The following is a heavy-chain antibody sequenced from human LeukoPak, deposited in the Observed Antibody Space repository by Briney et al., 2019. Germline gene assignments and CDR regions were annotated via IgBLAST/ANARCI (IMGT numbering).Heavy chain of an antibody. V-gene: IGHV4-39*01. CDR2: IYYSGST. Sequence: PSETLSLTCTVSGGSISSSSYYWGWIRQPPGKGLEWIGSIYYSGSTYYNPSLKSRVTISVDTSKNQFSLKLSSVTAADTAVYYCARLRGSLYYYYGMDVWGQGTTVTVSS. CDR1: GGSISSSSYY. CDR3: ARLRGSLYYYYGMDV. J-gene: IGHJ6*02. D-gene: IGHD1-26*01.